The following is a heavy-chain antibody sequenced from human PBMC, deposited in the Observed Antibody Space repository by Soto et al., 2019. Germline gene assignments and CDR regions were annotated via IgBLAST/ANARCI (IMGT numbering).Heavy chain of an antibody. CDR2: ISSSSSYI. CDR3: ARLVVPADPYYYYYYMDV. V-gene: IGHV3-21*01. Sequence: GGSLRLSCAASGFTFSSYSMNWVRQAPGKGLEWVSSISSSSSYIYYADSVKGRFTISRDNAKNSLYLQMNSLRAEDTAVYYCARLVVPADPYYYYYYMDVWGKGTTVTVSS. D-gene: IGHD2-2*01. J-gene: IGHJ6*03. CDR1: GFTFSSYS.